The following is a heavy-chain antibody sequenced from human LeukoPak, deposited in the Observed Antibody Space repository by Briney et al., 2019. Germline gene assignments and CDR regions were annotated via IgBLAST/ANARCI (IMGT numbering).Heavy chain of an antibody. CDR2: IYYSGST. CDR1: GGSISSGGYY. CDR3: ARTGVTMVRRVIQTPFDY. J-gene: IGHJ4*02. V-gene: IGHV4-31*03. Sequence: PSQTLSLTCTVSGGSISSGGYYWSWIRQHPGKGLEWIGYIYYSGSTYYNPSLKSRVTISVDTSKNQFSLKLSSVTAADTAVYYCARTGVTMVRRVIQTPFDYWGQGTLVTVSS. D-gene: IGHD3-10*01.